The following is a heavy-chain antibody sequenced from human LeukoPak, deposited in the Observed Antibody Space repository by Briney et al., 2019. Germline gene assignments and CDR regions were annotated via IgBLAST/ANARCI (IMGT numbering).Heavy chain of an antibody. D-gene: IGHD2-2*01. CDR3: ARDSSPSALPYMDV. J-gene: IGHJ6*03. CDR1: EGSMKNSY. V-gene: IGHV4-59*01. Sequence: MSSETLSLTCFVSEGSMKNSYWTWIRQAPGKGLEWIGNIDDSGNTNYSPSLKSRVTISLDTSKNRFSLRVTSVIAADTALFFCARDSSPSALPYMDVWGKGTTVTVSS. CDR2: IDDSGNT.